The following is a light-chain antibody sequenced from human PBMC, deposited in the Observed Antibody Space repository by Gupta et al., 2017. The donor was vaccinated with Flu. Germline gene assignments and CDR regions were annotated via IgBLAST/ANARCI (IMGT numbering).Light chain of an antibody. CDR1: SSEIGGNNS. V-gene: IGLV2-14*01. Sequence: IAISCTGTSSEIGGNNSVSCDQQPPCKAHKLMIYEVSSRPAGVSDRFSGSKSGNTASLTISGLQAEDEAHYYCSSYTSSSNKVFGGGTKLTVL. CDR2: EVS. CDR3: SSYTSSSNKV. J-gene: IGLJ2*01.